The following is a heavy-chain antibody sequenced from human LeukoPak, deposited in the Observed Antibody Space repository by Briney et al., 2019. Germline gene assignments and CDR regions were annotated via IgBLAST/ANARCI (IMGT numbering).Heavy chain of an antibody. V-gene: IGHV3-30*02. CDR1: GFTFSSYA. D-gene: IGHD6-13*01. CDR3: ATSPYRGGSSWTEFDY. Sequence: GGSLRLSCAASGFTFSSYAMSWVRQAPGKGLEWVAFIRYDGSDKYYADSVKGRFTISRDSSKNTVYLQMNSLRDEDTAVYYCATSPYRGGSSWTEFDYWGQGTLVTVSS. CDR2: IRYDGSDK. J-gene: IGHJ4*02.